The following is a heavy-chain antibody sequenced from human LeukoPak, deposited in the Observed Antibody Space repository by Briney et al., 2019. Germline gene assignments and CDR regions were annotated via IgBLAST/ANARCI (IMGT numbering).Heavy chain of an antibody. CDR3: AKDSYYYDILHGAFDI. V-gene: IGHV3-11*01. D-gene: IGHD3-9*01. J-gene: IGHJ3*02. Sequence: KGGGSLRLSCAASGFTFSDYYMSWIRQAPGKGLEGVEYISSSGSTIYYADSVKGRFTISRDNANNSLYLPMNSLRAEDTALYYCAKDSYYYDILHGAFDIWGQGTMVTVSS. CDR2: ISSSGSTI. CDR1: GFTFSDYY.